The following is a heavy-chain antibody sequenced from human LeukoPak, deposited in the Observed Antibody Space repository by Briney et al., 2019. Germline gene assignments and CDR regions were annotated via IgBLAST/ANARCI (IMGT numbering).Heavy chain of an antibody. Sequence: GGSLRLSCAASGFTFSSYGMHWVRQAPGKGLEWVAVISYDGSNKYYADSVKGRFTISRDNSKNTLYLQMNSLRAEDTAVYYCAKGGQSPSGYYYGSGSYNDYWGQGTLVTVSS. J-gene: IGHJ4*02. CDR1: GFTFSSYG. V-gene: IGHV3-30*18. CDR2: ISYDGSNK. D-gene: IGHD3-10*01. CDR3: AKGGQSPSGYYYGSGSYNDY.